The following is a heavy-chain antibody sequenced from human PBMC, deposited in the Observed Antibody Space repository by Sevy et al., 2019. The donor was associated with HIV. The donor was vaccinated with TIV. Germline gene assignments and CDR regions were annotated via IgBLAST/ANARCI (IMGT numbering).Heavy chain of an antibody. CDR2: IHSSGTT. V-gene: IGHV4-59*01. Sequence: SETLSLTCTVSSGSIRSYYWSWIRQPPGKGLEYIGYIHSSGTTNYNPSLKSRVTISVDTSKNQFSLNLSSVTAEDTAVYYCTRAPPVRSGDDSLNWFDPWGQGTLVTVSS. CDR1: SGSIRSYY. CDR3: TRAPPVRSGDDSLNWFDP. D-gene: IGHD5-12*01. J-gene: IGHJ5*02.